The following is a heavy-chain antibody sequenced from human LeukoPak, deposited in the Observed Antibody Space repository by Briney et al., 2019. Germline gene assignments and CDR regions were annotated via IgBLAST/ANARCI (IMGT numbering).Heavy chain of an antibody. CDR2: IRYDGSNK. Sequence: GGSLRLSRAASGFTFSSYDMHWVRQAPGKGLEWVAFIRYDGSNKYYADSVKGRFIISRDNSKNTLYLQMNSLRPEDAAVYYCPAGSYGSGSYHYWGQGTLVTVSS. D-gene: IGHD3-10*01. J-gene: IGHJ4*02. CDR1: GFTFSSYD. V-gene: IGHV3-30*02. CDR3: PAGSYGSGSYHY.